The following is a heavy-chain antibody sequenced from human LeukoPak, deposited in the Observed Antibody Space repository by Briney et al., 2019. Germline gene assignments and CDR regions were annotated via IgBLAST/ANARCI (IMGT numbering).Heavy chain of an antibody. CDR1: GYTFTSYY. CDR2: INPSGGST. V-gene: IGHV1-46*01. D-gene: IGHD3-10*01. Sequence: ASVKVSCKASGYTFTSYYMHWLRQAPGQGLEWMGIINPSGGSTSYAQKFQGRVTMTRDTSTSTVYMELSSLRSEDTAVYYCARADLVRGVYYWGQGTLVTVSS. J-gene: IGHJ4*02. CDR3: ARADLVRGVYY.